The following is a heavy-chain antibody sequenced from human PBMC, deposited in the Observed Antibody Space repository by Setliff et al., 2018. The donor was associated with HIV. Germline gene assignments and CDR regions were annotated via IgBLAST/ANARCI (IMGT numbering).Heavy chain of an antibody. CDR3: AMFSSSSG. CDR1: GFTFSSYS. V-gene: IGHV3-74*01. D-gene: IGHD6-6*01. J-gene: IGHJ4*02. CDR2: INNDTTTT. Sequence: SLRLSCAASGFTFSSYSMNWVRQAPGKGLEWVSCINNDTTTTTYADSVKGRFSISRDNAKNTLYLQMNGLRGEDTAVYYCAMFSSSSGWGQGTQVTVSS.